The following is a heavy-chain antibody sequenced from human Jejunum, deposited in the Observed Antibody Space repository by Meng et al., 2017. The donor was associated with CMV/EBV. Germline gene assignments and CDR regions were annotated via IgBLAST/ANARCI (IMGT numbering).Heavy chain of an antibody. Sequence: TLRNSWMHWVRQAPWKGLVWVSRINGDGGGIAYADSVKGRFTISRDNAKNTLWLQMNTLRPEDTAVYYCASRVGVVGATHGAFDIWGPGTMVTVSS. V-gene: IGHV3-74*01. D-gene: IGHD1-26*01. J-gene: IGHJ3*02. CDR1: TLRNSW. CDR2: INGDGGGI. CDR3: ASRVGVVGATHGAFDI.